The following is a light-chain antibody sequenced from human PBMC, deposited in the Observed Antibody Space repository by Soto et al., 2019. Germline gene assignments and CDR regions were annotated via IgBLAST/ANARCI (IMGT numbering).Light chain of an antibody. CDR3: ASYRGSSTLV. V-gene: IGLV2-14*01. CDR2: EVS. CDR1: SRDVGGYKY. J-gene: IGLJ7*01. Sequence: QSALTQPASLSGSPGQSITISCTGTSRDVGGYKYVSWYQQHPSKAPKLIIYEVSNRPSGVSNRFSGSKSGNTASLTISGLQAEDEADYYCASYRGSSTLVFGGGTQLAGL.